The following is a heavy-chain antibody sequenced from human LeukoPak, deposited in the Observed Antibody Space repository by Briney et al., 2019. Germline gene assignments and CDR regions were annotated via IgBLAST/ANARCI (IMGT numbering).Heavy chain of an antibody. CDR3: AKMKGQRLNDYCMDV. CDR1: GLAFRNFA. J-gene: IGHJ6*03. V-gene: IGHV3-23*01. Sequence: GGSLRLSCEASGLAFRNFAMSWVRQAPGKGLEWVSGMTGSGGSSYYADSVKGRFTISRVNAKNALYLQMNSLRADDTALYYCAKMKGQRLNDYCMDVWGKGTTVTVSS. CDR2: MTGSGGSS.